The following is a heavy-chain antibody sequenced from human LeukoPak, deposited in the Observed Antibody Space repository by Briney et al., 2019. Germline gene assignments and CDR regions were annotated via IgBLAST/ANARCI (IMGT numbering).Heavy chain of an antibody. J-gene: IGHJ5*01. Sequence: GSLRLSCAGSGFSVSNYYMNWVRQAPGKGLEWVSLIRDSGATFYADSVKGRFTISRDNSKNTIYLQMNRLRVEDTAVYFCARDRAATQVWVEFDSWGQGTQVTVSS. V-gene: IGHV3-66*03. CDR2: IRDSGAT. CDR3: ARDRAATQVWVEFDS. D-gene: IGHD3-16*01. CDR1: GFSVSNYY.